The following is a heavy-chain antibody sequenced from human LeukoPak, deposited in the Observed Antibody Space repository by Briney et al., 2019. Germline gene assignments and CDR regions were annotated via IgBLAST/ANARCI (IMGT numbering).Heavy chain of an antibody. V-gene: IGHV3-9*03. CDR3: AKDFYSSSWYYFDY. CDR2: ISWNSGSI. J-gene: IGHJ4*02. Sequence: GGSLRLSCAASGFTFDDYAMHWVRQAPGKGLEWVSGISWNSGSIGYADSVKGRFTISRDNAKNSLYLQMNSLRAKDMALYYCAKDFYSSSWYYFDYWGQGTLVTVSS. D-gene: IGHD6-13*01. CDR1: GFTFDDYA.